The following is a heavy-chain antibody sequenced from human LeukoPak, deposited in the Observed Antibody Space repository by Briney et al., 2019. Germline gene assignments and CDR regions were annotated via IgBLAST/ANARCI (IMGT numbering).Heavy chain of an antibody. V-gene: IGHV1-2*02. Sequence: ASVKVSCKASGYTFTGYYMHWVRQAPGQGLEWMGWINPNSGGTNYAQKLQGRVTMTTDTSTSTAYMELRSLRSDDTAVYYCARGDLELYYFDYWGQGTLVTVSS. CDR3: ARGDLELYYFDY. CDR2: INPNSGGT. D-gene: IGHD1-7*01. CDR1: GYTFTGYY. J-gene: IGHJ4*02.